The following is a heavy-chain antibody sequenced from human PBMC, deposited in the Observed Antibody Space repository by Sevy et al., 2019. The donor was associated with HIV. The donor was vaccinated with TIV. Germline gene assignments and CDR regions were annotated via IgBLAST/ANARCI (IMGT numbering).Heavy chain of an antibody. V-gene: IGHV3-53*01. J-gene: IGHJ6*02. D-gene: IGHD2-15*01. CDR3: TREDIVLGEDNYYGMDV. CDR2: IYSDGRT. CDR1: GFSGSSNY. Sequence: GGSLRLSCVVSGFSGSSNYMSWVRQAPGKGLEWVSNIYSDGRTYYTDSVRGRFTISRDTSKNTVYLEMKSLRAEDTAVYYCTREDIVLGEDNYYGMDVWGHGTTVTVSS.